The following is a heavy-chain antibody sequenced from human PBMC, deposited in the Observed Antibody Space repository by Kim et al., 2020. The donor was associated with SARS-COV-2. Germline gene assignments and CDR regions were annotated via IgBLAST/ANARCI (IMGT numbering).Heavy chain of an antibody. J-gene: IGHJ4*02. CDR2: IRSKAYGGTT. CDR1: GFTFGDYA. V-gene: IGHV3-49*03. D-gene: IGHD3-9*01. CDR3: TRFPGTRYFDWLSPPDY. Sequence: GGSLRLSCTASGFTFGDYAMSWFRQAPGKGLEWVGFIRSKAYGGTTEYAASVKGRFTISRDDSKSIAYLQMNSLKTEDTAVYYCTRFPGTRYFDWLSPPDYWGQGTLVTVSS.